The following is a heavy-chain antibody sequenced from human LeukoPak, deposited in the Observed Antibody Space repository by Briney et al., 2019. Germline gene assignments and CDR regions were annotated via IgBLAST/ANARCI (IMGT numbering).Heavy chain of an antibody. CDR2: ISWNSGSI. Sequence: GGSLRLSCAASGFTFDDYAMHWVRQAPGKGLEWVSGISWNSGSIGCADSVKGRFTISRDNAKNSLYLQMNSLRAEDTAVYYCARGEKAPYYYGMDVWGQGTTVTVSS. CDR3: ARGEKAPYYYGMDV. J-gene: IGHJ6*02. CDR1: GFTFDDYA. V-gene: IGHV3-9*01.